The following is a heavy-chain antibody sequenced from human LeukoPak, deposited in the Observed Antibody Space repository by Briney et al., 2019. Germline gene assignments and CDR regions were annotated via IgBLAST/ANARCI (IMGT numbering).Heavy chain of an antibody. Sequence: GGSLRLSCAASGFTFSTYSMNWVCLAPGKGLEWLSLIGHTGDTVYYADSVRGRFTTSRDNAKNLVYLQMNSLRAEDSAIYYCARDGSGGSRDYWGQGTLVTVSS. CDR3: ARDGSGGSRDY. CDR2: IGHTGDTV. CDR1: GFTFSTYS. V-gene: IGHV3-21*06. J-gene: IGHJ4*02. D-gene: IGHD6-25*01.